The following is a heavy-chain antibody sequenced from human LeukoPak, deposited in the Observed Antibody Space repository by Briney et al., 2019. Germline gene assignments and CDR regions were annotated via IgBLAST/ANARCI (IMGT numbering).Heavy chain of an antibody. Sequence: ASVKVSCKASGGTFSSYAISWVRQAPGQGLEWMGGIIPIFGTANYAQKFQGRVTITADESTSTAYMELSSLRSEDTAVYYCARKLIFGYKFDYWGQGTLVTVSS. CDR3: ARKLIFGYKFDY. D-gene: IGHD3/OR15-3a*01. CDR1: GGTFSSYA. J-gene: IGHJ4*02. CDR2: IIPIFGTA. V-gene: IGHV1-69*13.